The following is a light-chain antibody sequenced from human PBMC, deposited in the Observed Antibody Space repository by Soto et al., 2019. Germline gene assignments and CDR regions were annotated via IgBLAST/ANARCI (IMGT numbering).Light chain of an antibody. CDR3: QQSYSTLMYT. J-gene: IGKJ2*01. Sequence: DIQMTQSPSSLSASVGDRVTITCRASQSISSYLNWYQQKPGKAPKLLIHPASTLPSGVTSMLSGSGTGTDFTLPNCRLQPEDFAIYSCQQSYSTLMYTFGQLTKLEIK. V-gene: IGKV1-39*01. CDR1: QSISSY. CDR2: PAS.